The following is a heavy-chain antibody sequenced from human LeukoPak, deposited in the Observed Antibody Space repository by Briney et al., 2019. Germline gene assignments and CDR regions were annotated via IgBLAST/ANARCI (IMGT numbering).Heavy chain of an antibody. CDR3: AKPPDSSSWYYFDY. J-gene: IGHJ4*02. V-gene: IGHV3-30*18. D-gene: IGHD6-13*01. Sequence: PGGSLRLSCAASGFTFSSYGMHWVRQAPGKGLEWVAVISYDGSNKYYADSVKGRFTISRDNSKNTLYLQMSSLRAEDTAVYYCAKPPDSSSWYYFDYWGQGTLVTVSS. CDR2: ISYDGSNK. CDR1: GFTFSSYG.